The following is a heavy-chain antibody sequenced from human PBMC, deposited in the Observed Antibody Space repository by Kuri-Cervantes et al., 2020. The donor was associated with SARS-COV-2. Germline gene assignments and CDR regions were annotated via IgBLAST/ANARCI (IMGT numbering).Heavy chain of an antibody. CDR1: GFTFSTYS. D-gene: IGHD3-10*01. CDR2: ISSGSSTI. V-gene: IGHV3-48*01. Sequence: GGSLRLSCAASGFTFSTYSMNWVRQAPGKGLEWVSYISSGSSTIYYADSVKGRFTISRDNGRNSLYLQMNSLRAEDTAVYYCARDQHITMTRGAYFDLWGRGTLVTVSS. CDR3: ARDQHITMTRGAYFDL. J-gene: IGHJ2*01.